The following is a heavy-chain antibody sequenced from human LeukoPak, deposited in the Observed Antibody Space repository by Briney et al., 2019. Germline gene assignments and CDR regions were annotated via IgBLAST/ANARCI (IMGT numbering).Heavy chain of an antibody. CDR3: ARDFELAYCGGDCPSFDY. CDR1: GGTFSSYA. CDR2: IIPILGIA. D-gene: IGHD2-21*02. V-gene: IGHV1-69*04. J-gene: IGHJ4*02. Sequence: SVKVSCKASGGTFSSYAISWVRQAPGQGLEWMGRIIPILGIANYAQKFQGGVTITADKSTSTAYMELSSLRSEDTAVYYCARDFELAYCGGDCPSFDYWGQGTLVTVSS.